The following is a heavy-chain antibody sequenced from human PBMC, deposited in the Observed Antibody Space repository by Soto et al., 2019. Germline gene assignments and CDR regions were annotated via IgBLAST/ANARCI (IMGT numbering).Heavy chain of an antibody. CDR1: GDGFTDYH. Sequence: AAVKVSCKASGDGFTDYHIHWVRQAPGRGLEWLGRINPKSGGTSTAQKFQGWVTMTTDTSISTASMELTRLTSDDTAIYYCARGDSTDCSNGVCSFFYNHDMDVWGQGTTVTAP. J-gene: IGHJ6*02. D-gene: IGHD2-8*01. V-gene: IGHV1-2*04. CDR3: ARGDSTDCSNGVCSFFYNHDMDV. CDR2: INPKSGGT.